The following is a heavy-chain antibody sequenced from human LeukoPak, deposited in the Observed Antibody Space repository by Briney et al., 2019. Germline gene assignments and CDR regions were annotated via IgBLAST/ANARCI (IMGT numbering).Heavy chain of an antibody. V-gene: IGHV4-59*01. CDR1: GGSISSYY. Sequence: SETLSLTCTVSGGSISSYYWSWIRQPPGKGLEWIGYIYYSGSTNYNPSLKSRVTISVDTSKNQFSLKLRSVTAADTAVYYCARVGRRDGYNYRYAFDIWGQGTMVTVSS. CDR3: ARVGRRDGYNYRYAFDI. D-gene: IGHD5-24*01. CDR2: IYYSGST. J-gene: IGHJ3*02.